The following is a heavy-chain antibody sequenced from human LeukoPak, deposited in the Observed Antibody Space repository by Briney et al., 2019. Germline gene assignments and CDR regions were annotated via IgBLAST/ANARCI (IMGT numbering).Heavy chain of an antibody. CDR2: IFYSGTT. D-gene: IGHD3-22*01. J-gene: IGHJ4*01. CDR1: GGSISSYY. CDR3: ARGAFYSDSSGSNFDY. V-gene: IGHV4-59*01. Sequence: NSSETLSLTCTVPGGSISSYYWRWIRQPPGKVLEWVGYIFYSGTTNYSPSLKSRITISLDTSKNQFSLKLSSVTAADTAVYYCARGAFYSDSSGSNFDYWGQGTLVTVSS.